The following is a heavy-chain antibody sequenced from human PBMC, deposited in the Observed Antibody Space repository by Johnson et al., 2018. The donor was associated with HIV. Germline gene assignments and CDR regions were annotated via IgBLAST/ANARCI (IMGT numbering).Heavy chain of an antibody. CDR1: GFTVSSYY. D-gene: IGHD3-10*01. Sequence: QVQLVESGGGLVQPGGSLRLSCAASGFTVSSYYMTWVRQAPGKGLEWVAVISYDGSNKYYADSVKGRFTISRDNSKNTLYLQMNSLRAEDTAVYYCARDLLSSHLYAFDIWGQGTMVTVSS. J-gene: IGHJ3*02. CDR2: ISYDGSNK. CDR3: ARDLLSSHLYAFDI. V-gene: IGHV3-30*03.